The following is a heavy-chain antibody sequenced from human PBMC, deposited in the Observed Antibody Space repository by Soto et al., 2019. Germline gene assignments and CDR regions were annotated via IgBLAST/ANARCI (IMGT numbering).Heavy chain of an antibody. D-gene: IGHD4-17*01. J-gene: IGHJ6*02. CDR2: INLNSGGT. Sequence: ASVKVSCKASGYTFTGYYMHWVRQAPGQGLEWMGWINLNSGGTNYAQKFQGWVTMTRDTSISTAYMELSRLRSDDTAVYYCARDRSYGDYYYYGMDVWGQGTTVTVSS. CDR1: GYTFTGYY. CDR3: ARDRSYGDYYYYGMDV. V-gene: IGHV1-2*04.